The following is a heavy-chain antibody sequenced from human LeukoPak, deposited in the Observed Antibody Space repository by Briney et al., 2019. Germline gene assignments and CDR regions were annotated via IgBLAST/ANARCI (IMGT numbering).Heavy chain of an antibody. CDR2: IKQDGSER. CDR3: ARNPLAGLYAFDV. Sequence: GRSLRLSCAASGFTFSNFWMSWVRQAPGKGLEWVASIKQDGSERYYVDSVKGRFTISRDNAKNSLFLQMNSLRAEDTAVYYRARNPLAGLYAFDVWGQGTMVIVSS. V-gene: IGHV3-7*01. CDR1: GFTFSNFW. D-gene: IGHD6-19*01. J-gene: IGHJ3*01.